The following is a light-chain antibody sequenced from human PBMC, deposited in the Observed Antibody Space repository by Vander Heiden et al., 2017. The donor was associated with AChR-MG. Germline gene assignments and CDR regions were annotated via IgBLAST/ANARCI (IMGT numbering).Light chain of an antibody. CDR1: QSVRSN. CDR2: GAS. Sequence: EIVMTQSPATLSVSPGERATLSCRASQSVRSNLAWYQQRPGQAPRLLIYGASTRATGIPTRFSGSGSGTEFTLTISSLQSGDFAVYYCHQYDNWWTFGQGTKVEIK. V-gene: IGKV3-15*01. CDR3: HQYDNWWT. J-gene: IGKJ1*01.